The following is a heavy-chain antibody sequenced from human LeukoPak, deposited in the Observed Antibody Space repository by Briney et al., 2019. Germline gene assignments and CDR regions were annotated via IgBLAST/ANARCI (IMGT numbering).Heavy chain of an antibody. V-gene: IGHV3-23*01. D-gene: IGHD6-19*01. Sequence: GGSLRLSCVASGFTFTSDAMDWVRQAPGEVLEWVSSTVSRGTTQYADSVKGRFPVSRDTSKNTLYLQMNSLRADDTAVYYCAKCSTSAYTTGWCNWIDPWGQGTLVTVSS. J-gene: IGHJ5*02. CDR2: TVSRGTT. CDR3: AKCSTSAYTTGWCNWIDP. CDR1: GFTFTSDA.